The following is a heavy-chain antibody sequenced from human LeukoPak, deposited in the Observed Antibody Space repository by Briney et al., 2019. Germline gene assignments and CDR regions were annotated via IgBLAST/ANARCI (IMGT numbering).Heavy chain of an antibody. V-gene: IGHV3-30*18. CDR3: AKPPYDSSGYYQSTFGH. CDR2: IAYDGSNK. J-gene: IGHJ4*02. Sequence: PGRSLRLSCAASGFTFSSYGMHWVRQAPGKGLEWVAVIAYDGSNKYYADSVKGRFTISRDNSKNTLYLQMNSLRAEDTAVYYCAKPPYDSSGYYQSTFGHWGQGTLVTVSS. D-gene: IGHD3-22*01. CDR1: GFTFSSYG.